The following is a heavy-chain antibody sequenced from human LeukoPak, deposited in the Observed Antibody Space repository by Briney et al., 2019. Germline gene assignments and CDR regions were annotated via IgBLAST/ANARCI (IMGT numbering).Heavy chain of an antibody. Sequence: PGGSLRLSCAASGFTFSSYGMHWVRQAPGKGLEWVAVMWYDGSNKYYADSVKGRFTISRDNSKNTLYPQMNSLRAEDTAVYYCAREADYSNWFDPWGQGTLVTVSS. CDR1: GFTFSSYG. J-gene: IGHJ5*02. CDR2: MWYDGSNK. D-gene: IGHD4-11*01. V-gene: IGHV3-33*01. CDR3: AREADYSNWFDP.